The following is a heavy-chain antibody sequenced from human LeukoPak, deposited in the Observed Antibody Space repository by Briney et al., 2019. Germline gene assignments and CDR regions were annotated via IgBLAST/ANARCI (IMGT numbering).Heavy chain of an antibody. Sequence: PVGSLRLSCAASGFTFSSYAMHWVRQAPGKGLEWVAVISYDGSKKDYADSLKGRFTISRDNSKNTMYLQMNSLRAEDTAVYYCAREEEATPSFDYWGQGTLVTVSS. V-gene: IGHV3-30-3*01. CDR1: GFTFSSYA. CDR3: AREEEATPSFDY. CDR2: ISYDGSKK. J-gene: IGHJ4*02.